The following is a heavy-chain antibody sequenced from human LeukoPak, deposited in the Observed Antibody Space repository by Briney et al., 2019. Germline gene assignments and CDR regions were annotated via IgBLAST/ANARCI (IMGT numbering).Heavy chain of an antibody. D-gene: IGHD3-22*01. CDR2: IFPIFGTA. CDR3: ASPDYYDSSGYWYYFDY. J-gene: IGHJ4*02. V-gene: IGHV1-69*13. Sequence: ASVKVSCKASGGTFSSYAISWVRQAPGQGLDWRGGIFPIFGTANYAQKFQGRVTITADESTSTAYMELSSLRSEDTAVYYCASPDYYDSSGYWYYFDYWGQGTLVTVSS. CDR1: GGTFSSYA.